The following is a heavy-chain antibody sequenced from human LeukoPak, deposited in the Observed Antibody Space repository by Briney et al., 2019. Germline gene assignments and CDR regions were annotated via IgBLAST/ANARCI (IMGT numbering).Heavy chain of an antibody. Sequence: SETLSLTRTVSGGSISTSDRYWGWIRQPPGKGLEWIGSIYYSGITYRNPSLKSRVTISVDTSKNQFSLRLSSVTAADTAVYYCARHQEAMVRGVLYYMDVWGKGTTVTISS. J-gene: IGHJ6*03. CDR2: IYYSGIT. V-gene: IGHV4-39*01. D-gene: IGHD3-10*01. CDR1: GGSISTSDRY. CDR3: ARHQEAMVRGVLYYMDV.